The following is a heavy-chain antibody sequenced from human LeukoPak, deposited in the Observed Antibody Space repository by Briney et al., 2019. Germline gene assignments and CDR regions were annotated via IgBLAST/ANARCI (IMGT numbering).Heavy chain of an antibody. CDR3: AKGDSSGWYDAFDI. CDR2: IIPIFGTA. Sequence: SVKVSCMASGGTFSSYAISWVRQAPGQGLEWMGGIIPIFGTANYAQKFQGRVTITADKSTSTAYMELSSLRSEDTAVYYCAKGDSSGWYDAFDIWGQGTMVTVSS. V-gene: IGHV1-69*06. D-gene: IGHD6-19*01. CDR1: GGTFSSYA. J-gene: IGHJ3*02.